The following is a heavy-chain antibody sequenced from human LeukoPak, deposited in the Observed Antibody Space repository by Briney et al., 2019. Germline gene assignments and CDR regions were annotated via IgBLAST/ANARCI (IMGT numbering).Heavy chain of an antibody. J-gene: IGHJ6*03. V-gene: IGHV3-7*03. Sequence: GGSLRLSCAASGFTFSSYWMSWVRQAPGKGLEWVANIKQDGSEKYYVDSVKGRFTISRDNSKNTLYLQMNSLRAEDTAVYYCAKRGSGWYEDYYYYMDVWGKGTTVTISS. D-gene: IGHD6-19*01. CDR2: IKQDGSEK. CDR1: GFTFSSYW. CDR3: AKRGSGWYEDYYYYMDV.